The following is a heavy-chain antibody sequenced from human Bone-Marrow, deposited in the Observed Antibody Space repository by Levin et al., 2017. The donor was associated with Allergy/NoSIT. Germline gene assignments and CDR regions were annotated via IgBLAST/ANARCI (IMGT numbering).Heavy chain of an antibody. V-gene: IGHV5-51*01. D-gene: IGHD4-17*01. CDR2: IYPADSDT. J-gene: IGHJ4*02. Sequence: KVSCKGSGYSFTSYWIGWVRQMSGQGLEWMGFIYPADSDTRYSPSFQGQVTISADKSNNTAYLQWSSLKASDSAIYYCARPRDYGDAFDLWGQGTLVTVSS. CDR1: GYSFTSYW. CDR3: ARPRDYGDAFDL.